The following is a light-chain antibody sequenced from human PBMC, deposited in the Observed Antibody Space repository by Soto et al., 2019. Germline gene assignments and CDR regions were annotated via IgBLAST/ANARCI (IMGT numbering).Light chain of an antibody. J-gene: IGKJ4*01. Sequence: IVMTQSPATLSVSPGEGAXXXXXASQGIGDTLAWYQQKPGQTPXLLIYDXSIXAXXXXXRFSGSRSGAEFTLTISSLQSEDFAVYYCXHYXXXXLTFGGGTKVDIK. CDR1: QGIGDT. CDR3: XHYXXXXLT. V-gene: IGKV3-15*01. CDR2: DXS.